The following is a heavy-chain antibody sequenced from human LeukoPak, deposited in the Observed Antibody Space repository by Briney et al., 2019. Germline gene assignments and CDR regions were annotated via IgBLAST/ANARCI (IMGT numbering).Heavy chain of an antibody. CDR3: ASRSRDLYYDFWSGYLDY. Sequence: GGSLRLSCAASGFTFSSYAMHWVRQAPGKGLEWVAVISYDGSNKYYADSVKGRFTISRDNSKNMLYLQMNSLRAEDTAVYYCASRSRDLYYDFWSGYLDYWGQGTLVTVSS. J-gene: IGHJ4*02. CDR2: ISYDGSNK. V-gene: IGHV3-30*01. D-gene: IGHD3-3*01. CDR1: GFTFSSYA.